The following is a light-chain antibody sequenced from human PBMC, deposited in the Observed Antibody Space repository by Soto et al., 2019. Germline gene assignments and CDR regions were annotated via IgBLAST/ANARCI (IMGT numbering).Light chain of an antibody. V-gene: IGKV3-11*01. Sequence: EIVLTQSPATLSLSPGERATLSCRASQTVSSSLAWYQQKPGQAPRLLIYEVSNRATGIPARFSGSGSGTDFTLTISRLEPEDFAVYYCQQYGSSFLTFGGGTKVEIK. CDR1: QTVSSS. CDR3: QQYGSSFLT. CDR2: EVS. J-gene: IGKJ4*01.